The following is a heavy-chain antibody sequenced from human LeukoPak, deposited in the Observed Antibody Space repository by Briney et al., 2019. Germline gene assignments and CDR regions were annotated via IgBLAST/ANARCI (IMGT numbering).Heavy chain of an antibody. Sequence: SETLSLTCTVSGGSISSSSYYWGWIRQPPGKGLEWIGSIDYSGSTYYNPSLKSRVTISVDTSKNQFSLKLSSVTAADTAVYYCARVYGDPNYYYYYMDVWGKGTTVTVSS. CDR1: GGSISSSSYY. CDR3: ARVYGDPNYYYYYMDV. V-gene: IGHV4-39*07. CDR2: IDYSGST. D-gene: IGHD4-17*01. J-gene: IGHJ6*03.